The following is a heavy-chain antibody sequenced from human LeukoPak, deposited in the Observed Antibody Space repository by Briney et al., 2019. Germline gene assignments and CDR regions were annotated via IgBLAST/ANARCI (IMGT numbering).Heavy chain of an antibody. CDR3: AKGGKYDILTGFPRSRLLGDY. J-gene: IGHJ4*02. D-gene: IGHD3-9*01. V-gene: IGHV3-30*02. Sequence: GGSLRLSCAASGFTFSSYGMHWVRQAPGKGLEWVAFIRYDGSNKYYADSVKGRFTISRDNSKSTLYLQMNSLRIEDTAVYYCAKGGKYDILTGFPRSRLLGDYWGQGTLVTVSS. CDR1: GFTFSSYG. CDR2: IRYDGSNK.